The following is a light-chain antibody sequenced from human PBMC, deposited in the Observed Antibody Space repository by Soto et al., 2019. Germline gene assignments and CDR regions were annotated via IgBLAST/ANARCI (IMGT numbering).Light chain of an antibody. V-gene: IGKV3-20*01. CDR2: GAS. Sequence: EIVLTQSPGTLSLSPGERASLSCRASQSVSSSNLAWYQQKPGQAPRLLIYGASSRATDIPDRFSGSGSGTDFTLTINRLEPEDFGMYYCQQYGSSPITFGQGTRLEIK. CDR1: QSVSSSN. J-gene: IGKJ5*01. CDR3: QQYGSSPIT.